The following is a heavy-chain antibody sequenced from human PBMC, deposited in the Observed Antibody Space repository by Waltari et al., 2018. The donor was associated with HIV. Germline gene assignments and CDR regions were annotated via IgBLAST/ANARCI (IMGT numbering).Heavy chain of an antibody. CDR3: AIFPSTKWELPSFVDY. CDR1: GFTFSTYW. V-gene: IGHV3-74*01. CDR2: INSDGSST. Sequence: EVQLVESGGGLVQPGGSLRLSCAASGFTFSTYWIPWVRQAPGKGLVWVSRINSDGSSTRYADSVKGRFTISRDNAKNTLYLQMNSVRAEDTAVYYCAIFPSTKWELPSFVDYWGQGTLVTVSS. J-gene: IGHJ4*02. D-gene: IGHD1-26*01.